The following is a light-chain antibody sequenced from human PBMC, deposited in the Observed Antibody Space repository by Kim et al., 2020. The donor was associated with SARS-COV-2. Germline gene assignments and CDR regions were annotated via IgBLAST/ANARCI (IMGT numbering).Light chain of an antibody. CDR1: NIGSKS. J-gene: IGLJ3*02. V-gene: IGLV3-21*04. Sequence: GKTARITCGGNNIGSKSVHWYQQKPGPAPVLVIYYDSDRPSGIPERFSGSNSGNTATLTISRVEAGDEADYYCQVWDSSSDHPGWVFGGGTQLTVL. CDR3: QVWDSSSDHPGWV. CDR2: YDS.